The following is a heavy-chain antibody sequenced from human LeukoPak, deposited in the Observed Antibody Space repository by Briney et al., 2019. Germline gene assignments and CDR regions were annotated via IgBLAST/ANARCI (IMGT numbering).Heavy chain of an antibody. CDR3: GRLKRIRIGFGFDC. CDR1: GGSISSSSYY. V-gene: IGHV4-39*01. Sequence: PSETLSLACTVSGGSISSSSYYWGWIRQPPGKGLEWIGSIYYSGSTYYNPSLKSRVTISVDPSKNQFSLKLSSVTAADPAVYSFGRLKRIRIGFGFDCWGREP. J-gene: IGHJ4*02. D-gene: IGHD2/OR15-2a*01. CDR2: IYYSGST.